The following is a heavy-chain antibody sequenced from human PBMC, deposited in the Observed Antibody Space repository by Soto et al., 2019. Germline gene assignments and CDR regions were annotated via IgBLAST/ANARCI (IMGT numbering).Heavy chain of an antibody. CDR1: GVTFSSYA. J-gene: IGHJ4*02. CDR3: AKDGGWHDFDY. D-gene: IGHD6-19*01. Sequence: VGSLRLCYAAAGVTFSSYARSCVRQAPGKGLEWVSTISRSGGSTYYADSVKGRFTISRDNSKNTLYLQMNSLRAEDTAVYYCAKDGGWHDFDYWGQGTLVTVSS. CDR2: ISRSGGST. V-gene: IGHV3-23*01.